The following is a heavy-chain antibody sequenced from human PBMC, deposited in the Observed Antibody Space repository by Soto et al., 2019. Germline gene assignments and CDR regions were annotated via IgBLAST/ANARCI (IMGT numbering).Heavy chain of an antibody. Sequence: SETLSLTCTVSGGSISSYYWSWIRQPPGKGLEWIGYIYYSGSTNYNPSLKSRVTISVDTSKNQFSLKLSSVTAADTAVYYCASQYSGYEPFDYWGQGTLVTVSS. V-gene: IGHV4-59*01. CDR3: ASQYSGYEPFDY. D-gene: IGHD5-12*01. CDR1: GGSISSYY. CDR2: IYYSGST. J-gene: IGHJ4*02.